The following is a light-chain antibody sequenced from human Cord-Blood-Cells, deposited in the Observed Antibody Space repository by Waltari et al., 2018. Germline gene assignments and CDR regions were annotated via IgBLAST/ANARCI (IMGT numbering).Light chain of an antibody. Sequence: QSALTQPASVSGSPGQSITISCTGTSSDAGSSNLLSWYQQPPGKAPEPMIYEGSKRPSGVSNRFSGSKSGNTASLTISGLQAEDEADYYCCSYAGSSTWVFGGGTKLTVL. CDR1: SSDAGSSNL. V-gene: IGLV2-23*01. J-gene: IGLJ3*02. CDR3: CSYAGSSTWV. CDR2: EGS.